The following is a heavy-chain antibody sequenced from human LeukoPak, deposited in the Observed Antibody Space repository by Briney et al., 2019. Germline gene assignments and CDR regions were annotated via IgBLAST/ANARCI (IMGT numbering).Heavy chain of an antibody. V-gene: IGHV3-64*01. CDR1: GFTFSSYA. D-gene: IGHD6-13*01. CDR2: ISSNGGST. J-gene: IGHJ4*02. CDR3: ARDSGPNSSSWVVSDY. Sequence: PGGSLRLSCAASGFTFSSYAMHWVRQAPGKGLEYVSAISSNGGSTYYANSVKGRFTISRDNSKNTLYLQMNSLRAEDTAVYYCARDSGPNSSSWVVSDYWGQGTLVTVSS.